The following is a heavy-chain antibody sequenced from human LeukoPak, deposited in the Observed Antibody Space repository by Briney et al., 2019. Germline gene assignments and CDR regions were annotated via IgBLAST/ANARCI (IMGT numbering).Heavy chain of an antibody. J-gene: IGHJ3*01. D-gene: IGHD2-2*02. CDR3: AGHSFDTVDAFDV. V-gene: IGHV5-51*02. CDR1: GFNFNNYW. CDR2: IYPGDYDT. Sequence: GESLKISCEASGFNFNNYWAGWVRQMPGKGVEWMVIIYPGDYDTRYSPSFQGHVTISVDKSISTAYLQWRSLRASDTAMYFCAGHSFDTVDAFDVWGQGTIVTVSA.